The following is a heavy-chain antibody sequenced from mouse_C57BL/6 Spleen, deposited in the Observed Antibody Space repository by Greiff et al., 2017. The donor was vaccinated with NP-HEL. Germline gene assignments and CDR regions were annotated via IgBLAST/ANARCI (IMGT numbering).Heavy chain of an antibody. Sequence: VQLQQSGAELVKPGASVKLSCKASGYTFTSYWMHWVKQRPGQGLEWIGMIHPNSGSTNYNEKFKSKATLTVDKSSSTAYMQLSSLTYEDSAVYYCASPGRGGYWGQGTTLTVSS. J-gene: IGHJ2*01. CDR3: ASPGRGGY. CDR2: IHPNSGST. V-gene: IGHV1-64*01. D-gene: IGHD4-1*01. CDR1: GYTFTSYW.